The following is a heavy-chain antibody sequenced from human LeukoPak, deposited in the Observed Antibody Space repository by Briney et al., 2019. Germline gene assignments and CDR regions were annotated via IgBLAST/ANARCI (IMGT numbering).Heavy chain of an antibody. CDR2: LSFDGSAK. J-gene: IGHJ4*02. D-gene: IGHD1-26*01. CDR1: GFTLSNYG. Sequence: GGSLRLSCAASGFTLSNYGMHWVRQAPGKGLEGGSVLSFDGSAKYYADSVKGRFTISRDNSKNTLYLQMNSLRAEDTALYYCAQDYTRQIVGATAIEYGGQGTLVTVSS. V-gene: IGHV3-30*18. CDR3: AQDYTRQIVGATAIEY.